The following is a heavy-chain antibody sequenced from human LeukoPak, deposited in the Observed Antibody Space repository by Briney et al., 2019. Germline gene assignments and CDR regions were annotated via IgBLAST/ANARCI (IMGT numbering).Heavy chain of an antibody. V-gene: IGHV4-39*07. Sequence: SETLSLTCTVSGGSISSSSYYWGWIRQPPGKGLEWIGSIYYSGSTYYNPSLKSRVTISVDTSKNQFSLKLSSVTAADTAVYYCAKAGVVRGVTKRYNWFDPWGQGTLVTVSS. D-gene: IGHD3-10*01. CDR2: IYYSGST. CDR3: AKAGVVRGVTKRYNWFDP. J-gene: IGHJ5*02. CDR1: GGSISSSSYY.